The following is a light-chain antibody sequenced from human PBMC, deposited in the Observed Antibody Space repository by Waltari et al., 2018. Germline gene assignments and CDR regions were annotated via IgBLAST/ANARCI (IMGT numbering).Light chain of an antibody. J-gene: IGLJ1*01. CDR2: RNN. CDR3: AAWDDSLGVSYV. Sequence: QSVLTQPPSTSGTPGQRVSISCSGSSSNIGNNYVFWYQHLPGTAPKLLIYRNNPRPPGVPDRLSGSKSGTSASLAISGLRPEDEATYYCAAWDDSLGVSYVFGTGTKVTVL. V-gene: IGLV1-47*01. CDR1: SSNIGNNY.